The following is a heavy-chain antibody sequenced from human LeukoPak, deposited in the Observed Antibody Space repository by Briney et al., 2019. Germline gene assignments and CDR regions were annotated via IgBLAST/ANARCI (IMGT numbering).Heavy chain of an antibody. V-gene: IGHV4-34*01. CDR3: ARWGYYGSGSSYFDP. CDR2: INHSGST. Sequence: KPSETLSLTCAVYGGPFSGYYWSWIRQPPGKGLEWIGEINHSGSTNYNPSLKSRVTISVDTSKNQFSLKLSSVTAADTAVYYCARWGYYGSGSSYFDPWGQGTLVTVSS. D-gene: IGHD3-10*01. CDR1: GGPFSGYY. J-gene: IGHJ5*02.